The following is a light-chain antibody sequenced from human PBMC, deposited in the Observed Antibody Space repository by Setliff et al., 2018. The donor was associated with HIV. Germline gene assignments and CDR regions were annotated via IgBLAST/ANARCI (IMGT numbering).Light chain of an antibody. Sequence: QSVLTQPPSASGTPGQRVTISCSGSSSNIGSNPVNWYQHLPGTAPRLLIYSNNQRPSGVPDRFSGSKSGASASLDINGLQSEDEADYYCSSYAITNTLPFGTGTKVTVL. CDR3: SSYAITNTLP. J-gene: IGLJ1*01. CDR1: SSNIGSNP. CDR2: SNN. V-gene: IGLV1-44*01.